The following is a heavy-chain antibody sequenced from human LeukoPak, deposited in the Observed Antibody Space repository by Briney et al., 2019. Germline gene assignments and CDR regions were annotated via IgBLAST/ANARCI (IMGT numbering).Heavy chain of an antibody. CDR1: GFTFSNYG. D-gene: IGHD2-15*01. Sequence: GGSLRLSCAASGFTFSNYGIHWVRQAPGKGLEWVAFILYDGSNKYYADSVKGRFTISRDNSKNTLYLQMNSLRAEDTAVYYCANLGVGAEDYWGQGTLVTVSS. J-gene: IGHJ4*02. CDR3: ANLGVGAEDY. CDR2: ILYDGSNK. V-gene: IGHV3-30*02.